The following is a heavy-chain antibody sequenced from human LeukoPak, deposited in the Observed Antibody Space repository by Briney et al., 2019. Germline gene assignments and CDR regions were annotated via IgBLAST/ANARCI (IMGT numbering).Heavy chain of an antibody. J-gene: IGHJ4*02. CDR2: ISAYNGNT. Sequence: ASVKVSCKASGYTFTSYGISWVRQAPGQGLEWMGWISAYNGNTNYAQKLQGRVTMTTDTSTSTAYMELRSLRSDDTAVYYCARVEWDYYDSSGYYFDYWSQGTLVTVSS. D-gene: IGHD3-22*01. CDR3: ARVEWDYYDSSGYYFDY. CDR1: GYTFTSYG. V-gene: IGHV1-18*01.